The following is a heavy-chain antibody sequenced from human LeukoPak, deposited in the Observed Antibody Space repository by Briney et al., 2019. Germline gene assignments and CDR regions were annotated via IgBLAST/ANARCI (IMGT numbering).Heavy chain of an antibody. Sequence: GGSLRLSCAASGFTFSSYEMSWVRQAPGKGLEWVSSISGGTTYYADSVKGRFTISRDNSKSIVSLQMNSLRAEDTAVYYCAKSVYGSGNYWGQGTLVTVSS. V-gene: IGHV3-23*01. CDR1: GFTFSSYE. D-gene: IGHD3-10*01. J-gene: IGHJ4*02. CDR2: ISGGTT. CDR3: AKSVYGSGNY.